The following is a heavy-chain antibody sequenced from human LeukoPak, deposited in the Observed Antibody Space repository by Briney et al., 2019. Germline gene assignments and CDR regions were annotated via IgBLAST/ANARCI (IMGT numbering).Heavy chain of an antibody. CDR3: ARLGCSGGSCYGYFDY. D-gene: IGHD2-15*01. J-gene: IGHJ4*02. CDR2: IYSGGST. V-gene: IGHV3-53*01. CDR1: GFTVSSNY. Sequence: GGSLRLSCAASGFTVSSNYMSWVRQAPGKGLEWVSVIYSGGSTYYADSVKGRFTISRDNAKNSLYLQMNSLRAEDTAVYYCARLGCSGGSCYGYFDYWGQGTLVTVSS.